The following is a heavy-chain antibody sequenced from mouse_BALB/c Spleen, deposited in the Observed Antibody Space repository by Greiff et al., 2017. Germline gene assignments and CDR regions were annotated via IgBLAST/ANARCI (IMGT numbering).Heavy chain of an antibody. V-gene: IGHV1S127*01. CDR1: GYSFTSYW. CDR2: IDPSDSET. CDR3: ARSNYHAWFAY. D-gene: IGHD2-5*01. Sequence: QVQLQQSGPQLVRPGASVKISCKATGYSFTSYWMHWVKQRPGQGLEWIGMIDPSDSETRLNQKFKDKATLTVDKSSSTAYMQLSSPTSEDSAVYYCARSNYHAWFAYWGQGTLVTVSA. J-gene: IGHJ3*01.